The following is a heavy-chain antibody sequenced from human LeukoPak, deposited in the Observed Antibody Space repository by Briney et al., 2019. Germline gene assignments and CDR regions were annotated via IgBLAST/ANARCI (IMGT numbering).Heavy chain of an antibody. Sequence: ASLKVSCKASRYTFPANYMHWVRQAPRQRLKWMGWITPNSGGSNCAQKFQGRVTMTRETSISTAYMELSRLSSDDTAVYCCARVQVSDDNWGFFDYWGQGTLVTVTS. CDR2: ITPNSGGS. J-gene: IGHJ4*02. CDR1: RYTFPANY. V-gene: IGHV1-2*02. CDR3: ARVQVSDDNWGFFDY. D-gene: IGHD1-1*01.